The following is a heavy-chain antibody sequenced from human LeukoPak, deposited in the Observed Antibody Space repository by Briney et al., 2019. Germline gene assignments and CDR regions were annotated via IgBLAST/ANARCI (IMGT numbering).Heavy chain of an antibody. CDR2: ISSSSSTI. D-gene: IGHD3-10*01. V-gene: IGHV3-48*04. CDR1: GFTFSSYS. Sequence: PGGSLRLSCAASGFTFSSYSMNWVRQAPGKGLEWVSYISSSSSTIHYADSVKGRFTISRDNTKNSLYLQMNSLRAEDTAVYYCARDGGATLVRGVITFDYWGQGTLVTVSS. J-gene: IGHJ4*02. CDR3: ARDGGATLVRGVITFDY.